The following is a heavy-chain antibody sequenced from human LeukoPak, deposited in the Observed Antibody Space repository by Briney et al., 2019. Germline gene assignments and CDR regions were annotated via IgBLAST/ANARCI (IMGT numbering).Heavy chain of an antibody. J-gene: IGHJ4*02. CDR1: GYSISSGYY. CDR3: ARLSGAPVRHPIYHFDY. CDR2: VYHSGST. Sequence: KPSETLSLTCAVSGYSISSGYYWGWIRQPPGKGLEWIGNVYHSGSTYKNPSLKSRVSISLDTSNNQFSLKLTSVTAADTAIYYCARLSGAPVRHPIYHFDYGGQGTLVTVSS. V-gene: IGHV4-38-2*01. D-gene: IGHD1-26*01.